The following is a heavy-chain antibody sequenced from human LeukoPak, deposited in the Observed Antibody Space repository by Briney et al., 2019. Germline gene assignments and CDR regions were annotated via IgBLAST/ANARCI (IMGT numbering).Heavy chain of an antibody. CDR2: INHSGST. CDR3: ARTPVRFHDFDY. Sequence: NPSETLSLTCTVSGGSISSGSYYWSWIRQPAGKGLEWIGEINHSGSTNYNPSLKSRVTISVDTSKNQFSLKLSSVTAADTAVYYCARTPVRFHDFDYWGQGTLVTVSS. D-gene: IGHD2-21*01. V-gene: IGHV4-61*10. J-gene: IGHJ4*02. CDR1: GGSISSGSYY.